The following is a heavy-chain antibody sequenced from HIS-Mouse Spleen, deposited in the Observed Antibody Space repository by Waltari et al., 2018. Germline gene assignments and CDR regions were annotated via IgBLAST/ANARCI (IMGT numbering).Heavy chain of an antibody. J-gene: IGHJ5*02. CDR1: GYSISSGYY. CDR2: INPSGST. Sequence: QVQLQESGPGLVKPSETLSLTCTVSGYSISSGYYWGWIRQPPGKGLEWIGSINPSGSTSHNPSLKSRVTISVDTSKNQFSLKLSSVTAADTAVYYCARDHIVVVTAIIYYNWFDPWGQGTLVTVSS. V-gene: IGHV4-38-2*02. CDR3: ARDHIVVVTAIIYYNWFDP. D-gene: IGHD2-21*02.